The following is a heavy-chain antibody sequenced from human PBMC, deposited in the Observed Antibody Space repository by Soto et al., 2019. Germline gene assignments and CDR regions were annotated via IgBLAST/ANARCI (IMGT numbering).Heavy chain of an antibody. CDR2: ISGSGGST. CDR3: AKGKYGNYGMDV. J-gene: IGHJ6*02. D-gene: IGHD4-17*01. CDR1: GFTFSSYA. V-gene: IGHV3-23*01. Sequence: TGGSLRLSCAASGFTFSSYAMSWVRQAPGKGLEWVSAISGSGGSTYYADSVKGRFTISRDNSKNTLYLQMNSLRAEDTAVNYCAKGKYGNYGMDVWGQGTTVTVSS.